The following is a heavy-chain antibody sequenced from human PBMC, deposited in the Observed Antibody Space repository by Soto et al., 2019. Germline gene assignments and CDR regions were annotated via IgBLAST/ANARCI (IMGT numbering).Heavy chain of an antibody. Sequence: SETLSLTCAVSGGSISSHNWWSWGRHPAGKGPEWIGEIYHSGSANYNPSLESRVTMSLDKSKNQFSLKLSSVTAADTAVYYCARDSSFYSYNSGSHPFDSWGQGTLVTVSS. CDR2: IYHSGSA. J-gene: IGHJ4*02. V-gene: IGHV4-4*02. D-gene: IGHD3-22*01. CDR1: GGSISSHNW. CDR3: ARDSSFYSYNSGSHPFDS.